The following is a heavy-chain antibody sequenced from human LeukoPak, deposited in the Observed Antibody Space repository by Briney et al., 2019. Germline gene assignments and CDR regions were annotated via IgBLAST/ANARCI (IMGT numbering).Heavy chain of an antibody. V-gene: IGHV4-59*08. CDR2: IYYSGST. CDR1: GGSISSYY. J-gene: IGHJ2*01. CDR3: ARRPKGTYWYFDL. Sequence: PSETLSLTCTVSGGSISSYYWSWIRQPPGKGLEWIGYIYYSGSTNYNPSLKSRVTISVDTSKNQFSLKLSSVTAADTAVYYCARRPKGTYWYFDLWGRGTLVTVSS.